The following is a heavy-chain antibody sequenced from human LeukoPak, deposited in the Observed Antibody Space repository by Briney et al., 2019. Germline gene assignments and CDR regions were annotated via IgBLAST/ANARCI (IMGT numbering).Heavy chain of an antibody. Sequence: SETLSLTCTVSGGSISSGGYYWSWIRQPPGKGLEWIGYIYHSGSTYYNPSLKSRVTISVDTSKNQFSLKLSSVTAADTAVYYCARPGYQSNWYFDLWGRGTLVTVSS. CDR1: GGSISSGGYY. CDR2: IYHSGST. V-gene: IGHV4-30-2*01. CDR3: ARPGYQSNWYFDL. J-gene: IGHJ2*01. D-gene: IGHD2-2*01.